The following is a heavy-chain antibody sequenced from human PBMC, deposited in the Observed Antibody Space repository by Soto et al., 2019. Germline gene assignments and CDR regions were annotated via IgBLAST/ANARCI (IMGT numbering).Heavy chain of an antibody. D-gene: IGHD1-7*01. J-gene: IGHJ4*02. CDR2: ISYDGSNK. CDR1: GLTFNRYW. Sequence: GGSLRLSCAASGLTFNRYWMHWVRQAPGKGLEWVAVISYDGSNKYYADSVKGRFTISRDNSKNTLYLQMNSLRAEDTAVYYCAKVHNWNYADYWGQGTLVTVSS. V-gene: IGHV3-30*18. CDR3: AKVHNWNYADY.